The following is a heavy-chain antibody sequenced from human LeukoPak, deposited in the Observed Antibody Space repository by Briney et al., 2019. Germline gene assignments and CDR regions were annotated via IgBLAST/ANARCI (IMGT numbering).Heavy chain of an antibody. CDR1: GYTFTDFY. V-gene: IGHV1-2*02. D-gene: IGHD3-22*01. CDR2: INPNSGGT. J-gene: IGHJ2*01. CDR3: ARGSYYYDTGGYYNWYFEL. Sequence: GASVTVSCKASGYTFTDFYMHWVRQAPGQGLEWMGWINPNSGGTNFEQKFQGRVTMTRDTSISTAYMELSRLRSDDTAVYYCARGSYYYDTGGYYNWYFELWGRGTLVTVSS.